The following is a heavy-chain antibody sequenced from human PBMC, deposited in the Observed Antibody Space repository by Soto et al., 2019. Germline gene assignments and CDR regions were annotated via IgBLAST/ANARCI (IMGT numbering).Heavy chain of an antibody. CDR3: ARGDYDSSGYYLSDFDY. CDR1: GGSISSGDYY. J-gene: IGHJ4*02. Sequence: QVQLQESGPGLVKPSQTLSLTCTVSGGSISSGDYYWSWIRQPPGKGLEWSGYIYYSGSTYYNQSIKIGVTISVDTSKNKLSLKLSSVTAADTAVYYCARGDYDSSGYYLSDFDYWGQGTLVTVSS. V-gene: IGHV4-30-4*01. D-gene: IGHD3-22*01. CDR2: IYYSGST.